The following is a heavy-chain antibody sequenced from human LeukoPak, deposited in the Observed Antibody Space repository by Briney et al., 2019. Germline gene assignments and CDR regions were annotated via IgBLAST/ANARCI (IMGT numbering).Heavy chain of an antibody. J-gene: IGHJ6*04. Sequence: GGSERLSCVASGFTFSSYEMNWVRQAPGKGLEWVSYINSSGSTIYYADSVKGRFTISRDNAKNSLYLQMNSLRAEDTAVYYCAELGITMIGGVWGKGTTVTISS. V-gene: IGHV3-48*03. D-gene: IGHD3-10*02. CDR1: GFTFSSYE. CDR2: INSSGSTI. CDR3: AELGITMIGGV.